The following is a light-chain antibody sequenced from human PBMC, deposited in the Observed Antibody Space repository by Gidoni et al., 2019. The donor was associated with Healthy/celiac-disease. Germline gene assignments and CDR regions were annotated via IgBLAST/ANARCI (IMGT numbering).Light chain of an antibody. CDR3: MQALQTTGYT. Sequence: DIVMTQSPLSLPVSPGEPASISCRSSQSLLHSNGYNYLNWYLQKQGQSPHLLIYLGSTRANGVPERFSGSGSGTDVTLKISRVEAEDDGVYYCMQALQTTGYTFGQGTKLEIK. V-gene: IGKV2-28*01. CDR1: QSLLHSNGYNY. CDR2: LGS. J-gene: IGKJ2*01.